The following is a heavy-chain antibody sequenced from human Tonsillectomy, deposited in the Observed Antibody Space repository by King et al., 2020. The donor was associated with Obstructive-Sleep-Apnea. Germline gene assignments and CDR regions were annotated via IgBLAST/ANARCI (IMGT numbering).Heavy chain of an antibody. V-gene: IGHV4-31*03. Sequence: QLQESGPGLVKPSQTLSLTCTVSFGSISSGGYYRSWILQHPGKGLEWMWYIYYSGRNYYNPSLKRRITISVDSSKSQFSLRLSSVTAADTAVYYCARGSLPLNAFDIWGQGTMVTVSS. CDR1: FGSISSGGYY. J-gene: IGHJ3*02. CDR2: IYYSGRN. CDR3: ARGSLPLNAFDI.